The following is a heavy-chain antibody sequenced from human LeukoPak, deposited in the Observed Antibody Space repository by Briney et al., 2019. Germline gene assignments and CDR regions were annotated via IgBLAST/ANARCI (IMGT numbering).Heavy chain of an antibody. CDR3: ARQDFWSGSIRFDP. Sequence: GEPLKTSSQGSGYSFTSYWIGWVRQMPGKGLEWMGIIYPGDSDTSYSPSFQGQVTISADKSISPAYLQWSSLKASDTAMYYCARQDFWSGSIRFDPWGQGTLVTVSS. CDR1: GYSFTSYW. D-gene: IGHD3-3*01. V-gene: IGHV5-51*01. J-gene: IGHJ5*02. CDR2: IYPGDSDT.